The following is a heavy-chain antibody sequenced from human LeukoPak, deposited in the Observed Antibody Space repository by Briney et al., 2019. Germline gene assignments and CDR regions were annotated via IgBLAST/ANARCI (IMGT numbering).Heavy chain of an antibody. V-gene: IGHV3-53*01. Sequence: PGGSLRLSCAASGFTVSSNYMSWVRQAPGKGLEWVSVIYSGGSTYYADSVKGRFTISRDNSKNTLYLQMNSLRAEDTAVYYCAREKMVVTAIPGAFDIWGQGTMVTVSS. D-gene: IGHD2-21*02. CDR2: IYSGGST. CDR1: GFTVSSNY. J-gene: IGHJ3*02. CDR3: AREKMVVTAIPGAFDI.